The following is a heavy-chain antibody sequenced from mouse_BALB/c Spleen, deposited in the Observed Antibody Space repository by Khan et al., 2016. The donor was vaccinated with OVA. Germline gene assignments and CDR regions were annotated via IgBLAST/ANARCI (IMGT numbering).Heavy chain of an antibody. V-gene: IGHV3-8*02. CDR3: ARSTYKYAFVY. Sequence: EVQLQESGPSLVKPSQTLSLTCSVTGDSITSGYWNWIRKFLGNKLEYIGYMFYSGHTYYNQSLKSRISIPRHTSKNQYYLQLNSVTTEDTATYYCARSTYKYAFVYWGQGTLVSVSA. J-gene: IGHJ3*01. CDR2: MFYSGHT. CDR1: GDSITSGY. D-gene: IGHD1-3*01.